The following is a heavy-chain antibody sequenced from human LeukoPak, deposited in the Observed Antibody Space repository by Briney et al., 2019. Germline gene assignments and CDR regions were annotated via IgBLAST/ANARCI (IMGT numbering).Heavy chain of an antibody. Sequence: GGSLRLSCAASGFTFSSYWMSWVRQAPGKGLEWVANIKQDGSEKYYVDSVKGRFTISRDNAKNSLYLQMNSLRAEDTAVYYCARSSASVPGGAFDIWGQGTMVTVSS. CDR3: ARSSASVPGGAFDI. D-gene: IGHD3-16*01. V-gene: IGHV3-7*01. CDR1: GFTFSSYW. J-gene: IGHJ3*02. CDR2: IKQDGSEK.